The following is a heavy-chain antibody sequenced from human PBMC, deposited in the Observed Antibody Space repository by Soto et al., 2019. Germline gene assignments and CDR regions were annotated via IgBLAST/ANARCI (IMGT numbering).Heavy chain of an antibody. CDR2: ISGSSTI. CDR1: GFALSRFS. D-gene: IGHD3-16*01. V-gene: IGHV3-48*02. J-gene: IGHJ6*02. CDR3: ARVGLGLFGMDV. Sequence: GRSLRLSCPASGFALSRFSINWVRQAPGKGLEWVSYISGSSTIYYADSVKGRFTISRDNAKNSLYLQMNSLRDEDTAVYYCARVGLGLFGMDVWGQGT.